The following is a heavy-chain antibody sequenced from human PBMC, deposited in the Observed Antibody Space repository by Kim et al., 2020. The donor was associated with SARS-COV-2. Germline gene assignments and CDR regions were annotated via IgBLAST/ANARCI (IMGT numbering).Heavy chain of an antibody. V-gene: IGHV1-18*01. CDR3: ARDVPYPGQQLVPYWFDP. D-gene: IGHD6-13*01. J-gene: IGHJ5*02. CDR2: ISAYNGNT. Sequence: ASVKVSCKASGYTFTSYGISWVRQAPGQGLEWMGWISAYNGNTNYAQKLQGRVTMTTDTSTSTAYMELRSLRSDDTAVYYCARDVPYPGQQLVPYWFDPWGQGTLVTVSS. CDR1: GYTFTSYG.